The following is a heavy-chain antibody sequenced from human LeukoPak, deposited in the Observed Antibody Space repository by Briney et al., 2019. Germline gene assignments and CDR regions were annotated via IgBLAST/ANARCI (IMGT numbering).Heavy chain of an antibody. Sequence: PSETLSLTCTVSGGSIGSYYWSWIWQPPGQGLEWIGYIYSSGGTYYNPSLWSRVTISVDTSKNQFSLRLTSVTAADTAVYYCARSATVTTHLDYWGQGTLVSVSS. J-gene: IGHJ4*02. V-gene: IGHV4-59*01. D-gene: IGHD4-17*01. CDR2: IYSSGGT. CDR3: ARSATVTTHLDY. CDR1: GGSIGSYY.